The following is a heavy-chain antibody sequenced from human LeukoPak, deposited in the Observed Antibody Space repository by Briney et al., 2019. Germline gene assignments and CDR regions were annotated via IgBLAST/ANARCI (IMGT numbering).Heavy chain of an antibody. CDR1: GYTFTVYY. J-gene: IGHJ4*02. Sequence: ASVTVSFKASGYTFTVYYMHWVRQAPGQGLEWMGWISAYNGNTNYAQKLQGRVTMTTDTSTSTAYMELRSLRSDDTAVYYCARARITIFGVVIMSFDYWGQGTLVTVSS. D-gene: IGHD3-3*01. V-gene: IGHV1-18*04. CDR2: ISAYNGNT. CDR3: ARARITIFGVVIMSFDY.